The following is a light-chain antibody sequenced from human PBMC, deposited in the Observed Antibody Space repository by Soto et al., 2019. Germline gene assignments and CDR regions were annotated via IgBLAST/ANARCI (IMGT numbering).Light chain of an antibody. V-gene: IGKV1-8*01. Sequence: AIRMTQSPSSFSASTGDRVTITCRASQGISSYLAWYQQKPGKAPKLLIYAASPLQSGVASRFSGSGSATDFTRTIRCLQSEDFATYYCQQYYSYPRTFGQGTKLEIK. CDR1: QGISSY. J-gene: IGKJ2*01. CDR3: QQYYSYPRT. CDR2: AAS.